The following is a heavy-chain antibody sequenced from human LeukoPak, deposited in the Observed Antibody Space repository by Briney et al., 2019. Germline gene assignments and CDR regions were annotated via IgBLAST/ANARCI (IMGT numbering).Heavy chain of an antibody. Sequence: ASVKVSCKLSVCTLTELSMHWVRQAPGKGLEWMGGFDPEDGETIYAQKFQGRVTMTEDTSTDTAYMELSSLRSEDTAVYYCATCRDLRWCDAFDIWGQGTMVAVSS. D-gene: IGHD4-23*01. V-gene: IGHV1-24*01. J-gene: IGHJ3*02. CDR3: ATCRDLRWCDAFDI. CDR1: VCTLTELS. CDR2: FDPEDGET.